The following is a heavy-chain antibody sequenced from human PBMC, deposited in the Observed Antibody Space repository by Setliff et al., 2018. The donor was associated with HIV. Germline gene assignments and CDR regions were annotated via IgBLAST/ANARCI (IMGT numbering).Heavy chain of an antibody. CDR1: GGSISSNSYY. V-gene: IGHV4-39*01. CDR2: IYYSGGT. D-gene: IGHD2-15*01. Sequence: SETLSLTCTVSGGSISSNSYYWGWIRQPPGKGLEWIGSIYYSGGTYYNPSLKSRVTISVDTSKNQFSLQLSSVTAADTAVYYCARHGRYCSAYGFLWDQGTLVTVSS. J-gene: IGHJ4*02. CDR3: ARHGRYCSAYGFL.